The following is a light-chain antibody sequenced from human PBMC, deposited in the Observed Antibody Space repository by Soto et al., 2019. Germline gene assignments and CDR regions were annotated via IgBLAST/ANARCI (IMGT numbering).Light chain of an antibody. V-gene: IGKV3-20*01. CDR1: QSVGGSS. Sequence: ETVLMQSPGTLSLSPGERATLSCRASQSVGGSSLAWYQQRPGQAPRLLIYHTSNRATGIPDRFSGSGSGTDFTLTISRLEPEDFAVYYCQQYHSSPRTFGQGTKVDIK. J-gene: IGKJ1*01. CDR3: QQYHSSPRT. CDR2: HTS.